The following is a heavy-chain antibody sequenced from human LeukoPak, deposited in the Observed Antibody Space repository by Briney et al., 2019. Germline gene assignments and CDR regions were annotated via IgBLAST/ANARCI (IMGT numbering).Heavy chain of an antibody. CDR2: ISYDGSEK. D-gene: IGHD3-3*01. CDR1: GLTFSSYP. V-gene: IGHV3-30-3*01. Sequence: GGSLRLSCAASGLTFSSYPMHWVRQAPGKGLEWVAVISYDGSEKHYADPVKGRFTISRDNAKNSLYLQMNSLRAEDTAVYYCARGRHDFWSGYYFEYWGQGTLVTVSS. J-gene: IGHJ4*02. CDR3: ARGRHDFWSGYYFEY.